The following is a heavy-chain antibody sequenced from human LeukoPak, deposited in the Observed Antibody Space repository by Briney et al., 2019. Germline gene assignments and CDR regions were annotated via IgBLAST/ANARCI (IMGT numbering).Heavy chain of an antibody. V-gene: IGHV3-53*01. J-gene: IGHJ5*02. CDR2: IYSGSGT. CDR1: GFTVSSNY. Sequence: GGSLRLSCAASGFTVSSNYMNWVRQAPGKGLEWVSVIYSGSGTQYAESVKGRFTISRDNSKNTLYLQMNNLRAEDTAVYYCARGVTGTTNWLDPWGQGTLVTVSS. CDR3: ARGVTGTTNWLDP. D-gene: IGHD1-7*01.